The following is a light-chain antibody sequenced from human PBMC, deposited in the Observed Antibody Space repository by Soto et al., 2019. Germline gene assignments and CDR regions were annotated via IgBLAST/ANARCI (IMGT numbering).Light chain of an antibody. CDR1: QSVSSGY. V-gene: IGKV3D-20*02. CDR2: GAS. Sequence: EVVLTQSPGTLSLSPGERATLSCRASQSVSSGYLVWYQQKPGQTPRLLIYGASSRATGIPDRFSGSGSGTDFTLTISRLEPEDFAVYYCHQRSNWPLTFGGGTKVEIK. CDR3: HQRSNWPLT. J-gene: IGKJ4*01.